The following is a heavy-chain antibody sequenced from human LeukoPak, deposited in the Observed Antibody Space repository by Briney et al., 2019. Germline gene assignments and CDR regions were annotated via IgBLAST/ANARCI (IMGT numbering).Heavy chain of an antibody. CDR3: ARLDTAMVGY. J-gene: IGHJ4*02. CDR2: IYYSGST. V-gene: IGHV4-39*02. D-gene: IGHD5-18*01. CDR1: GGSISSSSYY. Sequence: PSETLSLTCTVSGGSISSSSYYWGWIRQPPGKGLVWIGSIYYSGSTYYNPSLKSRVTISVYTSKNHFSLKLSSVTAADTAVYYCARLDTAMVGYWGQGTLVTVSS.